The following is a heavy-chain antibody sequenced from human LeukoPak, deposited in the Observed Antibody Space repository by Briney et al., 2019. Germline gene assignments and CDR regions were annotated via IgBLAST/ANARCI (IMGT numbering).Heavy chain of an antibody. D-gene: IGHD1-7*01. V-gene: IGHV1-18*01. J-gene: IGHJ4*02. CDR1: WYTFTSYV. Sequence: ASVKVSCKASWYTFTSYVISVVRQAPGQGREGMGWIIAYNGNTNYAQQLQGRVTMNPDTPTRTAYMELRSLRSDDTAVYYCARVYNWNYYDVDYWGQGTLVTVSS. CDR3: ARVYNWNYYDVDY. CDR2: IIAYNGNT.